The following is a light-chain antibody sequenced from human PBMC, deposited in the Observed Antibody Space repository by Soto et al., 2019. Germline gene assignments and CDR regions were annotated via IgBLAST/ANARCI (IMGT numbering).Light chain of an antibody. CDR1: SSDVGAFNY. CDR3: CSYASGSIYV. J-gene: IGLJ1*01. Sequence: QSVLSQPASVSGSPGQSITISCTGTSSDVGAFNYVSWYLQYPGKAPKLMIYEVGNRPSGVSNRFSGSKSGNTASLTISGLQAEDEADYYCCSYASGSIYVFGTGTKGTLL. V-gene: IGLV2-14*01. CDR2: EVG.